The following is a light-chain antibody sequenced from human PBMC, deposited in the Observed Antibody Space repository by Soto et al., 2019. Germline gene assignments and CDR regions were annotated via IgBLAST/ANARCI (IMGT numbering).Light chain of an antibody. J-gene: IGKJ1*01. Sequence: ELVMTQSPATLSVSPGERATLSCRASQGVSTNLAWSPQKPGQAPRLLIYGAFTRATGVPARFSGSGSGTEFTLSITSLQSDDFAVDYCQQYTNWPPWTFGQGTKVDVK. V-gene: IGKV3-15*01. CDR1: QGVSTN. CDR2: GAF. CDR3: QQYTNWPPWT.